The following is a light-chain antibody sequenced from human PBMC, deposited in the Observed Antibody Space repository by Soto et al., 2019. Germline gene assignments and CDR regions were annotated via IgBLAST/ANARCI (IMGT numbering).Light chain of an antibody. CDR2: GAS. V-gene: IGKV3-20*01. CDR3: QQYGGSPT. CDR1: QSFSSSF. Sequence: EIVLTHSPGTLSFSPGERATLSCRSSQSFSSSFLAWYQQKPGQAPRLVMYGASSRAADIPDRFSGRGTGTEFTLTISRLEPEDFAVYYCQQYGGSPTFGGGTRVDIK. J-gene: IGKJ4*01.